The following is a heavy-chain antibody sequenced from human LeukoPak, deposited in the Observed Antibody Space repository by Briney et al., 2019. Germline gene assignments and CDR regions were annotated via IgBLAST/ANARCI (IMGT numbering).Heavy chain of an antibody. CDR3: AKDKARDGYNYADY. CDR2: ISYDGSNK. CDR1: GFTFSSYG. D-gene: IGHD5-24*01. V-gene: IGHV3-30*18. J-gene: IGHJ4*02. Sequence: PGGSLRLSCAASGFTFSSYGMHWVRQAPGKGLEWVAVISYDGSNKYHADSVKGRFTISRDNSKNTLYLQMNSLRVEDTAVYYCAKDKARDGYNYADYWGQGTLVTVSS.